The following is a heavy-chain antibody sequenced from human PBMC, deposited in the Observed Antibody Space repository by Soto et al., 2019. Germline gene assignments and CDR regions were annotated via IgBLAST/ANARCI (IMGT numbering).Heavy chain of an antibody. J-gene: IGHJ6*03. V-gene: IGHV6-1*01. CDR2: TYYRSKWYN. Sequence: PSQTLSLTCAISGHSVSSNSAACNWIRQSTSRGLEWLGRTYYRSKWYNDYAVSVKSRITINPDTSKNQFSLQLNSVTPEDTAVYYCARGDYGDYLGYYYYYMDVWGKGTTVTVSS. CDR1: GHSVSSNSAA. D-gene: IGHD4-17*01. CDR3: ARGDYGDYLGYYYYYMDV.